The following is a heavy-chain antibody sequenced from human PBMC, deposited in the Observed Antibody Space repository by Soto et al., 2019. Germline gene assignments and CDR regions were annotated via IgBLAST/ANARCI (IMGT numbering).Heavy chain of an antibody. V-gene: IGHV4-59*01. D-gene: IGHD3-3*01. J-gene: IGHJ4*02. CDR2: IYYSGST. CDR1: GGSISSYY. Sequence: SETLSLTCTVSGGSISSYYWSWIRQPPGKGLEWIVYIYYSGSTNYNPSLKSRVTISVDTSKNQFSLKLSSVNAADTAVYYCARAITIFGVVIFDYGGQGTLVPVSS. CDR3: ARAITIFGVVIFDY.